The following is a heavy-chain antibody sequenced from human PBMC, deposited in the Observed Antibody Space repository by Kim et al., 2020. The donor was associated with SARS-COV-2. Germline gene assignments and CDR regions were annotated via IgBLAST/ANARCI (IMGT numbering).Heavy chain of an antibody. CDR1: GFTFSSYG. CDR3: ARASIVGATTAIDY. J-gene: IGHJ4*02. CDR2: ISYDGSNK. V-gene: IGHV3-33*05. D-gene: IGHD1-26*01. Sequence: GGSLRLSCAASGFTFSSYGMHWVRQAPGKGLEWVAVISYDGSNKYYADSVKGRFTISRDNSKNTLYLQMNSLRAEDTAVYYCARASIVGATTAIDYWGQG.